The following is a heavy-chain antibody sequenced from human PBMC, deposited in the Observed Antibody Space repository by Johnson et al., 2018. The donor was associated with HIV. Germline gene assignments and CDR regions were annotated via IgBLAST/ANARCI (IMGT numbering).Heavy chain of an antibody. D-gene: IGHD6-6*01. CDR3: AGLRAARPRSFDI. CDR1: GFTFDDYA. Sequence: VQLVESGGGLVQPGRSLRLSCAASGFTFDDYAMHWVRQAPGKGLEWVSGISWNSGSIGYADSVKGRFTISRDNAKNSLYLQMNSLRAEDTALYYCAGLRAARPRSFDIWGQGTMVTVSS. CDR2: ISWNSGSI. J-gene: IGHJ3*02. V-gene: IGHV3-9*01.